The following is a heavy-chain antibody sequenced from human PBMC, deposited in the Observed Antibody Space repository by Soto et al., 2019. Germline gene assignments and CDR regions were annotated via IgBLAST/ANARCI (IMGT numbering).Heavy chain of an antibody. CDR2: IFPRDSDT. Sequence: PGESLKISCHASGYTFTNYWIAWVRHMPGRGLEWMGLIFPRDSDTRYNSSFEGQVTISSDRSLATAYLQWTSLKASDTAIYFCARLASILQTIDYWGQGTQVTVSS. V-gene: IGHV5-51*01. CDR3: ARLASILQTIDY. CDR1: GYTFTNYW. J-gene: IGHJ4*02.